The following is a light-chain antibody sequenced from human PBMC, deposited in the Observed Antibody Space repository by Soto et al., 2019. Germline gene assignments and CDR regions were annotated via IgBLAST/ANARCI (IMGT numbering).Light chain of an antibody. V-gene: IGKV1-9*01. CDR3: QQLYTLPFT. CDR2: EAS. Sequence: DIQLTQSPSLLSASIGYRFTITCRASHDISTFLAWYQQKPGKAPKLLIYEASTLQSGVPSRFSGSGSGTEFTLTISGLLPEDFAAYHCQQLYTLPFTFGQGTRREIK. J-gene: IGKJ5*01. CDR1: HDISTF.